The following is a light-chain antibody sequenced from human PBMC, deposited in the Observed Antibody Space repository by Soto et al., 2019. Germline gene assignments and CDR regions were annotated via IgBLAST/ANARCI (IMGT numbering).Light chain of an antibody. CDR1: STDVGGYNY. V-gene: IGLV2-8*01. CDR2: EVS. CDR3: SSYAGNNIHYV. Sequence: SALTQPPSASGSAGQSVTISRTGTSTDVGGYNYVSWYQQHPGKAPKLMIYEVSKRPSGVPDRFSGSKSGNTASLTVSGLQAEDEADYYCSSYAGNNIHYVFGTGTKVTVL. J-gene: IGLJ1*01.